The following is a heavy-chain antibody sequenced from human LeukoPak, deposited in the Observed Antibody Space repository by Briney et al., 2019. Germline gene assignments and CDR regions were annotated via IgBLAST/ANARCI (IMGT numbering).Heavy chain of an antibody. CDR3: ARLGSSLFDY. D-gene: IGHD2-15*01. CDR1: GYTFTSNG. Sequence: ASVKLSCTASGYTFTSNGISWVRHAPGQGLEWMGWISAYNGNTNYAQKLQGRVTMTTDTSTSTAYMELRSLRSDDTAVYYCARLGSSLFDYWGQGTLVTVSS. V-gene: IGHV1-18*01. J-gene: IGHJ4*02. CDR2: ISAYNGNT.